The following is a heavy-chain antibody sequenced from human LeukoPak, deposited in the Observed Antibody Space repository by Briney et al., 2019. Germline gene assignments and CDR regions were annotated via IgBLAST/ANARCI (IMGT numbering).Heavy chain of an antibody. CDR1: GFTFSSCA. V-gene: IGHV3-23*01. D-gene: IGHD3-22*01. CDR2: ISGSGGST. Sequence: GGSLRLSCAASGFTFSSCATSWVRQAPGKGLEWVSAISGSGGSTYYADSVKGRFTISRDNSKNTLYLQMNSLRAEDTAVYYCAKAIRYYYDSSGYYGGDAFDIWGQGTMVTVSS. J-gene: IGHJ3*02. CDR3: AKAIRYYYDSSGYYGGDAFDI.